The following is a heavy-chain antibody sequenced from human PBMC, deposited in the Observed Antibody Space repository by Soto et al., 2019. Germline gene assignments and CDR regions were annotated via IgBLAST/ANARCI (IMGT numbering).Heavy chain of an antibody. J-gene: IGHJ4*02. CDR2: NSALNGKT. CDR1: GVTFNTHG. D-gene: IGHD1-26*01. Sequence: QGYLVQSGAEVKRPGASVRVSCQTSGVTFNTHGFSWVRQAPGQGLEWMGWNSALNGKTFYAHNFQDRVIMTTDTSSSTAYMELRGLKSDDTAVYYCAAATSIALGFRYLGQGTLVTVS. V-gene: IGHV1-18*01. CDR3: AAATSIALGFRY.